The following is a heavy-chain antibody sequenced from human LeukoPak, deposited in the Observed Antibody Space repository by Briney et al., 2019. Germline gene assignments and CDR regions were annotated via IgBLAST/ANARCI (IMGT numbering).Heavy chain of an antibody. CDR2: IWYDGSNR. CDR3: ARDPDYGDYRYYFDY. J-gene: IGHJ4*02. CDR1: GFTFSTYG. Sequence: GRSLRLSCVASGFTFSTYGMHWVRQAPGKGLEWVAVIWYDGSNRYYADSVKGRLTISRDNSKNTLYLQMNSLRAEDTAVYYCARDPDYGDYRYYFDYWGQGTLVTVSS. V-gene: IGHV3-33*01. D-gene: IGHD4-17*01.